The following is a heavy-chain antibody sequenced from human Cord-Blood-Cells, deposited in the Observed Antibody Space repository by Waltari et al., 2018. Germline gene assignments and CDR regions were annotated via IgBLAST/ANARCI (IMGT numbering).Heavy chain of an antibody. V-gene: IGHV1-69*06. D-gene: IGHD3-10*01. Sequence: QVQVVQSGAEVKKPVSSVTVSCKASGGTFSRYAISRVRPARGQGLGWMGGIIPILDTADYAQKFQGEVTITADKSTSTAYREMGCRRSEDTAVYYCARGVHGSGSYDDYWGQGTLVTVSS. CDR2: IIPILDTA. CDR1: GGTFSRYA. J-gene: IGHJ4*02. CDR3: ARGVHGSGSYDDY.